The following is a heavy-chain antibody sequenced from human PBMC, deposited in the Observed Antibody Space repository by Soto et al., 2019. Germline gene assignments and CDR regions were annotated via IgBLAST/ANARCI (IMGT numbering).Heavy chain of an antibody. CDR3: ARVGARGAFDI. Sequence: GGSLRLSCSASGFTFSSYAMHWVRQAPGKGLEYVSAISSNGGSTYYADSVKGRFTISRDNSKNTLYLQMGSLRAEDMAVYYCARVGARGAFDIWGQGTMVTVSS. CDR1: GFTFSSYA. V-gene: IGHV3-64*02. J-gene: IGHJ3*02. CDR2: ISSNGGST. D-gene: IGHD1-26*01.